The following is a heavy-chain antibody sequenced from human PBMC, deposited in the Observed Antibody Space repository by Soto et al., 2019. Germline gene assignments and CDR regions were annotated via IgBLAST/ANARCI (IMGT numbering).Heavy chain of an antibody. CDR1: GFTFSSYA. D-gene: IGHD3-22*01. V-gene: IGHV3-30-3*01. CDR3: ARDRHSSGYGPWLGSVSY. CDR2: ISYDGSNK. Sequence: GSLRLSCAASGFTFSSYAMHWVRQAPGKGLEWVAVISYDGSNKYYADSVKGRFTISRDNSKNTLYLQMNSLRAEDTAVYYCARDRHSSGYGPWLGSVSYWGQGTLVTVSS. J-gene: IGHJ4*02.